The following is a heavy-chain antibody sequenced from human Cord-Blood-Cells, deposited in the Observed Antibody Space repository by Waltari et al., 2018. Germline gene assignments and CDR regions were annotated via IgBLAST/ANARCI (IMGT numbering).Heavy chain of an antibody. V-gene: IGHV3-53*01. CDR2: IYSGGST. CDR1: GLTVSSNY. CDR3: ASNWGSGAVDS. D-gene: IGHD7-27*01. J-gene: IGHJ3*02. Sequence: EVQLVESGAGLIQPGGSVRLSCEASGLTVSSNYMSWVRQAPERGPEWVSIIYSGGSTYHADSVKGRFTISTEHSKNTLYRRMNSLRAADTAVYYCASNWGSGAVDSWGQGVMVSVSS.